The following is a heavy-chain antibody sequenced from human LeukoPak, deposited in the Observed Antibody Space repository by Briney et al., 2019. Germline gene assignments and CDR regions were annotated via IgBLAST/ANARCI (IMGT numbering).Heavy chain of an antibody. D-gene: IGHD1-1*01. CDR3: AKDTSTGYFDY. CDR1: GFTFDDYA. V-gene: IGHV3-9*03. Sequence: GGSLRLSCAASGFTFDDYAMHWVRQAPGKGLEWVSGISWNSGSIGYADSVKGRFTISRDNAKNSLYLQMNSLRVEDMALYYCAKDTSTGYFDYWGQGTLVTVSS. J-gene: IGHJ4*02. CDR2: ISWNSGSI.